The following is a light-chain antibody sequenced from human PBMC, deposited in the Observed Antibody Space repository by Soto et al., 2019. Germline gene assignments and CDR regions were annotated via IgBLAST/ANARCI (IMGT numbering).Light chain of an antibody. CDR3: QQYKNWPHT. CDR2: GAS. J-gene: IGKJ1*01. V-gene: IGKV3-15*01. CDR1: QSVRSSY. Sequence: EIVLTQSPDPLSLSPGESATLSCRASQSVRSSYLAWYQQRPGQGPRLLIYGASTRATGIPARFSGSGSGTEFTLTISSLQSEDFAVYYCQQYKNWPHTFGQGTKVDNK.